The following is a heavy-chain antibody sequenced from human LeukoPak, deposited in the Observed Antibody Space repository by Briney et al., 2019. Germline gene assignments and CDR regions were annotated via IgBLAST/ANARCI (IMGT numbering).Heavy chain of an antibody. J-gene: IGHJ5*02. CDR3: ARADRLDGSPYLIGP. CDR1: GYSFTDYY. V-gene: IGHV1-2*02. Sequence: ASVEVSCKTSGYSFTDYYMHWVRQAPGQRLEWMGWINPNSGGTSTVQKFQGRITMTRDTSITTVYMEVSWLTSDDTAIYYCARADRLDGSPYLIGPWGQGTLVTVSS. D-gene: IGHD1-26*01. CDR2: INPNSGGT.